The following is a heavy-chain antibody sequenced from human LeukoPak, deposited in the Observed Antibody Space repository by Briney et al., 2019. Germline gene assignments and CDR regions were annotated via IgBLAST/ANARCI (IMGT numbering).Heavy chain of an antibody. CDR3: ARGPESSGPTPDQLGFDP. J-gene: IGHJ5*02. Sequence: SVKVSCKASGGTFSSYAISWVRQAPGQGLEWMGGIIPIFGTANYAQKFQGRVTITADESTSTAYMELSRLRSDDTAVYYCARGPESSGPTPDQLGFDPWGQGTLVTVSS. D-gene: IGHD1-14*01. V-gene: IGHV1-69*13. CDR1: GGTFSSYA. CDR2: IIPIFGTA.